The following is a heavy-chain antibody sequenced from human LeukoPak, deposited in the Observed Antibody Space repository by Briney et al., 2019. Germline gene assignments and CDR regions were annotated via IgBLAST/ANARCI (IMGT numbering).Heavy chain of an antibody. V-gene: IGHV1-46*01. Sequence: ASLKVSCKASGHTFTAYYVHLVRQAPGQGLEWMGVINPSGDGTNYPQRFQGRVTLTRDTSTSTVYMELTSLRSEDTAMYYCAKETPNTGWFDPWGQGTLVTVSS. J-gene: IGHJ5*02. CDR2: INPSGDGT. D-gene: IGHD1-14*01. CDR1: GHTFTAYY. CDR3: AKETPNTGWFDP.